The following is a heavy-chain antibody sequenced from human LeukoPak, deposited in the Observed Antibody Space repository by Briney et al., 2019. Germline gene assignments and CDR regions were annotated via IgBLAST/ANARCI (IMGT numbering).Heavy chain of an antibody. Sequence: SETLSLTCTVSGGSIRSYYWSWIRQPPGKGLEWIGYIYYSGSTNYNPSLKSRVTISVDTSKNQFSLKLSSVTAADTAVYYCARRGSSSWSSFDYWGQGTLVTVSS. V-gene: IGHV4-59*08. CDR3: ARRGSSSWSSFDY. CDR2: IYYSGST. J-gene: IGHJ4*02. D-gene: IGHD6-13*01. CDR1: GGSIRSYY.